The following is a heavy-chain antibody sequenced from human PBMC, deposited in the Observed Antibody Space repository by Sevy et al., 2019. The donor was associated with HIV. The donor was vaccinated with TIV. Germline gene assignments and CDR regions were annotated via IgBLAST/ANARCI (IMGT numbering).Heavy chain of an antibody. CDR3: ARGPNYYDSSGYAFDI. CDR1: GYTFTSYD. V-gene: IGHV1-8*01. D-gene: IGHD3-22*01. J-gene: IGHJ3*02. Sequence: ASVKVSCKASGYTFTSYDINWVRQATGQGLEWMGWMNPNSGNTGYAQKFQGRVTMTRNTSISTAYMELSSLRSEDMAVYYCARGPNYYDSSGYAFDIWGQGTMVTVSS. CDR2: MNPNSGNT.